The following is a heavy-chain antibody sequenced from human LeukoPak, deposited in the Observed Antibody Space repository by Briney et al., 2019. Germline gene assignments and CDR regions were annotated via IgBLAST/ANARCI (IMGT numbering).Heavy chain of an antibody. Sequence: GRSLRLSCAASGFTFSSYAMHWVRQAPGKGLEWVAVISYDGSNKYYADSVKGRFTISRDNSKNTLYLQMNSLRAEDTAVYYCARGDSSGWLVYWGQGTLVTVSS. CDR3: ARGDSSGWLVY. V-gene: IGHV3-30-3*01. J-gene: IGHJ4*02. CDR2: ISYDGSNK. D-gene: IGHD6-19*01. CDR1: GFTFSSYA.